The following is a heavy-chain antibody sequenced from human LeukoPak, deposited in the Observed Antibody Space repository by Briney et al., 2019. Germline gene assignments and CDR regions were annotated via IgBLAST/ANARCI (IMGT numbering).Heavy chain of an antibody. V-gene: IGHV3-30-3*02. CDR2: ISYDGSNK. Sequence: GGSLRLSCAASGFTFSSYAMHWVRQAPGKGLEWVAVISYDGSNKYYADSVKGRFTISRDNSENTLYLQMNSLRTEDTAVYYCAKPGNYDTSGYSTFDYWGQGTLVTVS. CDR1: GFTFSSYA. J-gene: IGHJ4*02. D-gene: IGHD3-22*01. CDR3: AKPGNYDTSGYSTFDY.